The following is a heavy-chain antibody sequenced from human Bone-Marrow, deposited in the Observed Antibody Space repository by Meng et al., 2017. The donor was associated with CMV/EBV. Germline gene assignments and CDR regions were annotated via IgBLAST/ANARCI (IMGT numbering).Heavy chain of an antibody. CDR1: GYTFTGYF. CDR3: AREGYCSSTSCSNKD. V-gene: IGHV1-2*02. CDR2: INPNSGGT. J-gene: IGHJ4*02. Sequence: ASVKVSCKASGYTFTGYFMHWVRQAPGQGLEWMGWINPNSGGTNYAQKFQGRVTMTRDTSISTAYMELSRLRSDDTAVYYCAREGYCSSTSCSNKDWGQGTLVTVSS. D-gene: IGHD2-2*01.